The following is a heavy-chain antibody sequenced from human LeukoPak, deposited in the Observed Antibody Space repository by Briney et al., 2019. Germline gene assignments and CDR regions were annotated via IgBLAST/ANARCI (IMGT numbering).Heavy chain of an antibody. Sequence: SQTLSLTCAISGDSVSSNSAAWNWIRQSPSRGLEWLGRTYYRSKWYNDYAVSVKSRISINPDTSKNQFSLQLNSVTPEDTAVYYCARLLYYDFWSGREGDYWGQGTLVTVSS. CDR3: ARLLYYDFWSGREGDY. CDR1: GDSVSSNSAA. V-gene: IGHV6-1*01. J-gene: IGHJ4*02. D-gene: IGHD3-3*01. CDR2: TYYRSKWYN.